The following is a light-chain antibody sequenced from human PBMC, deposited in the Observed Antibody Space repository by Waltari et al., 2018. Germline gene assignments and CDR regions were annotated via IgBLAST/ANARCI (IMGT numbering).Light chain of an antibody. V-gene: IGLV2-23*02. CDR3: SSYSTPRSVV. CDR1: SSAFGPSSL. CDR2: EVT. Sequence: QSPLTQPPPVSASPGQSTTVSSTGSSSAFGPSSLLPWFQQHPDKAPKLLIYEVTLRPSGVSNRFSGSKSGNTASLTVSGLQPEDEADYYCSSYSTPRSVVFGGGTRVTVL. J-gene: IGLJ2*01.